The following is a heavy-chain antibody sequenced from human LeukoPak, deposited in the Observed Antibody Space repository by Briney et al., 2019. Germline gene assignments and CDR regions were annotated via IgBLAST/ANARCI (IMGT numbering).Heavy chain of an antibody. D-gene: IGHD5-24*01. J-gene: IGHJ5*02. CDR2: IYYSGST. CDR3: AITSPVEMATMNGWFDP. CDR1: GGSISSSSYY. V-gene: IGHV4-39*01. Sequence: SETLSLTCTVSGGSISSSSYYWGWIRQPPGKELEWIGSIYYSGSTYYNPSLKSRVTISVDTSKNQFSLKLSSVTAADTAVYYCAITSPVEMATMNGWFDPWGQGTLVTVSS.